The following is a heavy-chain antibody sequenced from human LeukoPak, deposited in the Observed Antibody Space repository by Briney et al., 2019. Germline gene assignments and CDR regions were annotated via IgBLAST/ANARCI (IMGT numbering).Heavy chain of an antibody. J-gene: IGHJ4*02. CDR2: MYTSGST. CDR1: GGSISSYY. Sequence: SETLSLTCTVSGGSISSYYWSWIRQPAGKGLEWIGRMYTSGSTNYNSSLESRVTISVDTSKNQFSLKLSSVTAADTAVYYCARGRRVIAIAGATDGFDYWGQGTLVTVSS. D-gene: IGHD6-13*01. V-gene: IGHV4-4*07. CDR3: ARGRRVIAIAGATDGFDY.